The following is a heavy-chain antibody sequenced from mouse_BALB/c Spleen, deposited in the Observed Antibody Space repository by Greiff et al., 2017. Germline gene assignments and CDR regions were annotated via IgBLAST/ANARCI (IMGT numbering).Heavy chain of an antibody. V-gene: IGHV9-3-1*01. CDR1: GYTFTNYG. Sequence: LVESGPELKKPGETVKISCKASGYTFTNYGMNWVKQAPGKGLKWMGWINTYTGEPTYADDFKGRFAFSLETSASTAYLQINNLKNEDTATYFCARWEDYGWFAYWGQGTLVTVSA. CDR3: ARWEDYGWFAY. CDR2: INTYTGEP. J-gene: IGHJ3*01. D-gene: IGHD2-4*01.